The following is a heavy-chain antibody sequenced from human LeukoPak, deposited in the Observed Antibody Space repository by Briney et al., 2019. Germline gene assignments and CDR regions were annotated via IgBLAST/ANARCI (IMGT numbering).Heavy chain of an antibody. J-gene: IGHJ6*03. CDR2: KYYTGST. CDR1: GGSISSSSYY. V-gene: IGHV4-39*07. Sequence: SETLSLTCSVSGGSISSSSYYWDWIRQPPGKGLEWIGTKYYTGSTYYSPSLKSRVTISVDTSKSQFSLKLSSVTAADTAVYYCARGRYYYYYMDVWGKGTTVTISS. CDR3: ARGRYYYYYMDV.